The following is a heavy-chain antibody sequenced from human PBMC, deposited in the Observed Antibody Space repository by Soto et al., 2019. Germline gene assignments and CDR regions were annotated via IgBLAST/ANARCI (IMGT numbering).Heavy chain of an antibody. Sequence: PSETLSLTCAVSSGSLDNVYLWSWVRQSPGKGLEWIGETSHDGVTNYNPSLEGRVTISIDKSKNQFSLKLSSVTAADTAVYYCARHLPYASGSYAWFDPWGQGTLVTVSS. J-gene: IGHJ5*02. CDR3: ARHLPYASGSYAWFDP. CDR2: TSHDGVT. V-gene: IGHV4-4*02. CDR1: SGSLDNVYL. D-gene: IGHD3-10*01.